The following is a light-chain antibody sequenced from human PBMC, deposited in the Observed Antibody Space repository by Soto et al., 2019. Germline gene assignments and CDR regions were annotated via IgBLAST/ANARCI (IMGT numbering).Light chain of an antibody. CDR3: QQSDRFPRT. CDR2: AAS. CDR1: QSISRP. Sequence: DIQMTQSPSSLSASVGDRVTITCRASQSISRPLNWHQQKPGKAPKVLIYAASTLQSGVPSRFSGSGSGTDFTLTISSLQPEDFATYYCQQSDRFPRTFGQGTKVDIK. V-gene: IGKV1-39*01. J-gene: IGKJ1*01.